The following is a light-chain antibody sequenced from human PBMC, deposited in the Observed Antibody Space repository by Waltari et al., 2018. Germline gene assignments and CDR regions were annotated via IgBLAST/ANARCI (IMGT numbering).Light chain of an antibody. Sequence: EVVLTQSPATLSVSPGERATLSCRASQSVNNYLAWYQQKDGQDPRLLIFGTSTRATGIPARFSGSGSGTEFTLSISSLQSEDFAIYYCQQYDEWPRTFGHGTRVEI. J-gene: IGKJ1*01. CDR3: QQYDEWPRT. CDR2: GTS. V-gene: IGKV3-15*01. CDR1: QSVNNY.